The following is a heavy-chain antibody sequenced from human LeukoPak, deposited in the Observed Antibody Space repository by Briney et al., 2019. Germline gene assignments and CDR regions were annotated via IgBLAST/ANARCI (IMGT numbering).Heavy chain of an antibody. CDR2: IGTAGDT. Sequence: GGSLRLSCAASGFTFSSYDMHWVRQATGKGLEWVSAIGTAGDTYYPGSVKGRFTISRENAKNSLYLQMNSLRAGDTAVYYCARGSLIRGVVVPAAIGGPGNWYFDLWGRGTLVTVSS. V-gene: IGHV3-13*01. D-gene: IGHD2-2*02. CDR1: GFTFSSYD. J-gene: IGHJ2*01. CDR3: ARGSLIRGVVVPAAIGGPGNWYFDL.